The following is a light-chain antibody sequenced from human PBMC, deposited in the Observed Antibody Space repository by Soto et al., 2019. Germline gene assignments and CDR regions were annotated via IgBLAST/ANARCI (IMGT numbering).Light chain of an antibody. CDR3: SSYASRSIWV. CDR1: SSVVGAYNH. V-gene: IGLV2-14*01. J-gene: IGLJ3*02. Sequence: QSALTQPASVSGSPGQSITISCAGSSSVVGAYNHVSWYQQYPGEAPSLMIYEVSNRPSGVSNRFSGSKSGNTASLTISGLQAEDEADYYCSSYASRSIWVFGGGTKVTVL. CDR2: EVS.